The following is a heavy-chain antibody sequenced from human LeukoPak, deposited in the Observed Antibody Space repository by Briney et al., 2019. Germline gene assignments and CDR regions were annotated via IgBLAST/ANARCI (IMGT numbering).Heavy chain of an antibody. D-gene: IGHD6-19*01. CDR3: TREHRSEWLVGAGGFDY. CDR2: IRSKAYGGTT. J-gene: IGHJ4*02. V-gene: IGHV3-49*04. CDR1: GFTFGDYA. Sequence: PGGSLRLSCTASGFTFGDYAMSWVRQAPGKGLEWVSFIRSKAYGGTTEYAASVKGRFTISRDDSKSIAYLQMNSLKTEDTAVYYCTREHRSEWLVGAGGFDYWGQGTLVTVSS.